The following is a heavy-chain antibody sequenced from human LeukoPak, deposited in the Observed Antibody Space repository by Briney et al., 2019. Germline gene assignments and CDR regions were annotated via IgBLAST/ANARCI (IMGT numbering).Heavy chain of an antibody. J-gene: IGHJ6*03. CDR1: GGSITSSFY. CDR3: ARVDVDIVATVYYYYMDV. V-gene: IGHV4-59*01. CDR2: IYNSGGT. Sequence: SETLSLTCTVSGGSITSSFYWSWIRQSPGKGLEWIGYIYNSGGTKYNPSLKSRLTISVDTSKNQFSLNLSSVTAADTAVYYCARVDVDIVATVYYYYMDVWGKGTTVTISS. D-gene: IGHD5-12*01.